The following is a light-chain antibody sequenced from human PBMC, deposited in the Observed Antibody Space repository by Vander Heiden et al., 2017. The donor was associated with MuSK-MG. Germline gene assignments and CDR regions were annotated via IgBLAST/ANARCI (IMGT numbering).Light chain of an antibody. CDR2: RNT. J-gene: IGLJ2*01. CDR1: SSNIGAGYD. V-gene: IGLV1-40*01. CDR3: QSYDTSLSGSGI. Sequence: QSLLTQPPSLSGAPGQRVTISCTGSSSNIGAGYDVHWYQQLPGAAPKLLVYRNTNRASGVPDRFSGSISGTSASLAITGLQADDEAEYFCQSYDTSLSGSGIFGGGTKLTVL.